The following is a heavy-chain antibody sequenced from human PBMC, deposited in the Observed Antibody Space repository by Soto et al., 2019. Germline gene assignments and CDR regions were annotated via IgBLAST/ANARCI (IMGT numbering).Heavy chain of an antibody. D-gene: IGHD6-13*01. V-gene: IGHV4-4*02. Sequence: SETLSLTCAVSGASVSSTYWWSWVRQPPGKGPGWIGEINHRGSANYNPSLKSRVTISVDISKNQFSLRLTSVTAADTAVYYCARYNAAYGTYYFDYWGQGALVTVSS. J-gene: IGHJ4*02. CDR2: INHRGSA. CDR3: ARYNAAYGTYYFDY. CDR1: GASVSSTYW.